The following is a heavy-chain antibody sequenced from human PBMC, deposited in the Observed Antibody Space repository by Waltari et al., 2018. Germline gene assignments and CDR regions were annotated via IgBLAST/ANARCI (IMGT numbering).Heavy chain of an antibody. Sequence: EVQLLESGGGLVQPGGSLRLSCAASGFTFSSYAMSWVRQAPGKGLEGVSSMSGSGGSTYYADAVKGRVTISRDNSKNTLYLQMNSLRAEDTAVYYCVSGWYNGYWGQGTLVTVSS. CDR1: GFTFSSYA. V-gene: IGHV3-23*01. J-gene: IGHJ4*02. CDR3: VSGWYNGY. D-gene: IGHD6-19*01. CDR2: MSGSGGST.